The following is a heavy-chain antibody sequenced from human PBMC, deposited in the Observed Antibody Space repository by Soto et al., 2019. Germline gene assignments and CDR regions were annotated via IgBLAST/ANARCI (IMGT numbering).Heavy chain of an antibody. CDR2: IKSNTGDT. J-gene: IGHJ4*02. D-gene: IGHD2-2*02. CDR3: ASPKLGYCSRTSCYSFTY. CDR1: GYTFSDYY. Sequence: GASVKVSCKASGYTFSDYYIHWVRQAPGQGPEYMGWIKSNTGDTKLTRNFQGRVTITADESTSTAYMELSSLRSEDTAVYYCASPKLGYCSRTSCYSFTYWVQGTLVTVSS. V-gene: IGHV1-2*02.